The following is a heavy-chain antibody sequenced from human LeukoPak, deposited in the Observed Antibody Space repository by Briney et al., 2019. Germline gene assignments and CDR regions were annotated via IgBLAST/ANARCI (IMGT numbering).Heavy chain of an antibody. CDR1: GYTFTSYG. J-gene: IGHJ4*02. Sequence: ASVKVSCKASGYTFTSYGISWVRQAPGQGLEWMGWISAYNGNTNYAQKLQGRVTMTTDTSTSTAYMELRSLRSDDTAVYHCARGDIVVVPAALPDYWGQGTLVTVSS. CDR2: ISAYNGNT. CDR3: ARGDIVVVPAALPDY. D-gene: IGHD2-2*01. V-gene: IGHV1-18*01.